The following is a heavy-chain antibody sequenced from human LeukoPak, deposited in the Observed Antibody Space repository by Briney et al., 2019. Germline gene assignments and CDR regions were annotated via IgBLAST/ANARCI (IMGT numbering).Heavy chain of an antibody. Sequence: PSETLSLTCTVSGGSISSYYWSWIRQPPGKGLEWIGRIYTSGSTNYNPSLKGRVTMSVDTSKNQFSLKLSSVTAADTAVYYCARGGIAAAPFDYWGQGTLVTVSS. V-gene: IGHV4-4*07. CDR3: ARGGIAAAPFDY. CDR1: GGSISSYY. CDR2: IYTSGST. D-gene: IGHD6-13*01. J-gene: IGHJ4*02.